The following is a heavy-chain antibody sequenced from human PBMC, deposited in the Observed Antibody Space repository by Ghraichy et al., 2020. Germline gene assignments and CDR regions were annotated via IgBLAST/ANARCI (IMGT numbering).Heavy chain of an antibody. CDR2: IYHSGST. V-gene: IGHV4-30-2*01. CDR1: GGSISSGAYS. J-gene: IGHJ4*02. CDR3: ARAGRMVRGYYFDY. D-gene: IGHD3-10*01. Sequence: SETLSLTCAVSGGSISSGAYSWSWIRQPPGKGLEWIGYIYHSGSTYYNPSLKSRVTISVDRSKNQFSLKLSSVTAADTAVYCCARAGRMVRGYYFDYWGQGTLVNVSS.